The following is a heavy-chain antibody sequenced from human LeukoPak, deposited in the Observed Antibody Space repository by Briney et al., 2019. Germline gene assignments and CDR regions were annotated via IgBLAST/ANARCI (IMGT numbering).Heavy chain of an antibody. CDR2: ISDTGATT. J-gene: IGHJ4*02. Sequence: GGSLRLSCAGSGFTFSIYAMSWVRQAPGKGLEWGSAISDTGATTYDADSVKGRFTISRDNSRSTLYLQMNSLRAEDTALYYCAKDTSIGRYCTNGVCSPFGYWGQGTLVTVSS. D-gene: IGHD2-8*01. CDR1: GFTFSIYA. CDR3: AKDTSIGRYCTNGVCSPFGY. V-gene: IGHV3-23*01.